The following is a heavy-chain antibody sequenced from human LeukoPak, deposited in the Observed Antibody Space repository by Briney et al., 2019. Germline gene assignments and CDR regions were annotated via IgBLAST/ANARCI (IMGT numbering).Heavy chain of an antibody. D-gene: IGHD3-10*01. Sequence: GGSLRLSCEASGFTFTNYWMTWVRQAPGKGLEWVANIKQDGSEKYYVDSVKGRFTISRDNAKNSLYLQMNSLRAEDTAVYYCAREMSGYWGQGTLVTVSS. J-gene: IGHJ4*02. CDR1: GFTFTNYW. V-gene: IGHV3-7*01. CDR3: AREMSGY. CDR2: IKQDGSEK.